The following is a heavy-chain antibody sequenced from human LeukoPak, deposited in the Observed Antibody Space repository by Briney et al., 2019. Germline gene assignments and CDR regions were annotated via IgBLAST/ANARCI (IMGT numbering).Heavy chain of an antibody. V-gene: IGHV3-7*03. CDR2: IKQDGSEK. J-gene: IGHJ4*02. D-gene: IGHD2-8*02. Sequence: GGSLRLSCAASGLTFSSYWMSWVRQAPGKGLEWVANIKQDGSEKYYVDSVKGRFTISRDSAKNSLYLQMNSLRAEDTAIYYCAKHQPGQRVVDYWGQGTLVTVSS. CDR3: AKHQPGQRVVDY. CDR1: GLTFSSYW.